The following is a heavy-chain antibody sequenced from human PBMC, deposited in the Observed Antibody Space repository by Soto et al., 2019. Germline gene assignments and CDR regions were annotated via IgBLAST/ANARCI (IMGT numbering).Heavy chain of an antibody. D-gene: IGHD3-10*01. J-gene: IGHJ4*02. CDR1: GITFGSRT. CDR3: PRGLKDSSAGSRIFDY. CDR2: ITDTGGGA. Sequence: PGGSLRLSCVASGITFGSRTMSGVRQAPGEGLEWVSTITDTGGGAKYADSVLGRFTISRDDSKKTLSLPTSRLRHHATAVYFCPRGLKDSSAGSRIFDYWRRETRVTVSS. V-gene: IGHV3-23*01.